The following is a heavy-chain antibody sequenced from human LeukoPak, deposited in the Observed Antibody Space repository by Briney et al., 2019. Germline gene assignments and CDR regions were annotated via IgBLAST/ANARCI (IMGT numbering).Heavy chain of an antibody. CDR3: ATFGVIVRNNYLDY. CDR1: GFIFRSYA. J-gene: IGHJ4*02. Sequence: GGSLRLSCVGSGFIFRSYAVTWVRQAPGKGLDWVSSITANGDRTYYTDSVKGRFTISRDNSKNTLYLQMSGLRAEDTGRYFCATFGVIVRNNYLDYWGQGVPVTVSS. V-gene: IGHV3-23*01. D-gene: IGHD3-3*01. CDR2: ITANGDRT.